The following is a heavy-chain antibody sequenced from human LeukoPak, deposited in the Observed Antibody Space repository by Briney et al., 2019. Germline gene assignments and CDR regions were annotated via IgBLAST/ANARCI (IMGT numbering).Heavy chain of an antibody. CDR1: GGTFSSYA. CDR3: ARGNSPLGYCSSTSCYDFDY. J-gene: IGHJ4*02. Sequence: SVKVSCKASGGTFSSYAISWVRQAPGQGLEWMGGIIPIFGTANYAQKFQGRVTITADESTSTAYMELGSLRSEDTAVYYCARGNSPLGYCSSTSCYDFDYWGQGTLVTVSS. V-gene: IGHV1-69*13. D-gene: IGHD2-2*01. CDR2: IIPIFGTA.